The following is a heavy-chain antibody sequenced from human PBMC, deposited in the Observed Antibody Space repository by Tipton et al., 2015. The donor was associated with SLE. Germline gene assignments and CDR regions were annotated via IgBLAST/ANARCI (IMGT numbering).Heavy chain of an antibody. D-gene: IGHD3-3*01. Sequence: LRLSCTVSGYSISSGYYWGWIRQPPGKGLEWIGSIYHSGSTYYNPSLKSRVTISVDTSKNQFSLKLSSVTAADTAVYYCARVGADDIWGQGTMVTVSS. CDR3: ARVGADDI. V-gene: IGHV4-38-2*02. CDR2: IYHSGST. CDR1: GYSISSGYY. J-gene: IGHJ3*02.